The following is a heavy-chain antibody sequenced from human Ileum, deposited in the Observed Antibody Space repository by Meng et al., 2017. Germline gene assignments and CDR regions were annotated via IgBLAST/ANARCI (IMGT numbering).Heavy chain of an antibody. D-gene: IGHD3-16*02. J-gene: IGHJ4*02. CDR1: GYTFTGYY. V-gene: IGHV1-2*06. Sequence: ASVKVSCKASGYTFTGYYMHWVRQAPGQGLEWMGRINPNSGGTNNAQKFQGRVTMTRDTSISTAYMELSRLRSDDTAVDYCAGLITFGGVIVNYWGQGTLVTVSS. CDR2: INPNSGGT. CDR3: AGLITFGGVIVNY.